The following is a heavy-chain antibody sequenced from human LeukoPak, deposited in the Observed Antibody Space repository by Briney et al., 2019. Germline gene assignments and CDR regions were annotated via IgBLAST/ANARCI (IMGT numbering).Heavy chain of an antibody. J-gene: IGHJ4*02. D-gene: IGHD6-13*01. CDR3: ARAPVYGNSWPYYFDY. V-gene: IGHV1-46*01. CDR2: INPSGGST. CDR1: GYTFTSYY. Sequence: ASVKVSCKASGYTFTSYYMHWVRQAPGQGLEWMGIINPSGGSTSYAQKFQGRVTMTRDTSTSTVYMELSSLRSEDTAVYYCARAPVYGNSWPYYFDYWGQGTLVTVSS.